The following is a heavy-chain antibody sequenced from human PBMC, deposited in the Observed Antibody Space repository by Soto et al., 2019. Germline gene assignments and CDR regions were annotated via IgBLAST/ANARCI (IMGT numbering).Heavy chain of an antibody. CDR2: INPSGGST. J-gene: IGHJ6*02. CDR3: ARDLLPGITIFGVGNNYYYYGMDV. V-gene: IGHV1-46*01. D-gene: IGHD3-3*01. CDR1: GYTFTSYY. Sequence: ASVKVSCKASGYTFTSYYMHWVRQAPGQGLEWMGIINPSGGSTSYAQKFQGRVTMTRDTSTSTVYMELSSLRSEDTAVYYCARDLLPGITIFGVGNNYYYYGMDVWGQGTTVTVSS.